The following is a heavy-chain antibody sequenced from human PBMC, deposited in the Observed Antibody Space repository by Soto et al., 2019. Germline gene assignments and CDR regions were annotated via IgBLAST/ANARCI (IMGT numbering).Heavy chain of an antibody. V-gene: IGHV3-23*01. CDR1: GFTFSSYA. D-gene: IGHD6-13*01. CDR2: ISGSGGST. CDR3: AKGQYSSSWPQHYYGMDV. J-gene: IGHJ6*02. Sequence: LRLSCAASGFTFSSYAMSWVRQAPGKGLEWVSAISGSGGSTYYADSVKGRFTISRDNSKNTLYLQMNSLRAEDTAVYYCAKGQYSSSWPQHYYGMDVWGQGTTVTVSS.